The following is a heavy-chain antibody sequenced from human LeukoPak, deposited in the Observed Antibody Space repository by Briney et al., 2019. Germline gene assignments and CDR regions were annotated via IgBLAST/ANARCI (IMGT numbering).Heavy chain of an antibody. J-gene: IGHJ4*02. CDR3: ARGRIAARPREYYFDY. CDR1: GYTFTGYY. D-gene: IGHD6-6*01. Sequence: ASVKVSCKASGYTFTGYYMHWVRQAPGQGLEWMGWINPNSGGTNYAQKFQGRVTMTRDTSISTAYMELRSLRSDDTAVYYCARGRIAARPREYYFDYWGQGTLVTVSS. V-gene: IGHV1-2*02. CDR2: INPNSGGT.